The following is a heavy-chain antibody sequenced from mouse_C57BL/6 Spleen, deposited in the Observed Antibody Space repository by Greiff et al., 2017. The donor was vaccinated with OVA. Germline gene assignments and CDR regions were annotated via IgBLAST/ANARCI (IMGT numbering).Heavy chain of an antibody. D-gene: IGHD3-2*02. CDR2: IDPSDSYT. CDR3: ARARAQATCAY. J-gene: IGHJ3*01. V-gene: IGHV1-50*01. CDR1: GYTFTSYW. Sequence: QVQLQQSGAELVKPGASVKLSCKASGYTFTSYWMQWVKQRPGQGLEWIGEIDPSDSYTNYNQKFKGKATLTVDTSSSTAYMQLSSLTSEDSAVYYGARARAQATCAYWGQGTLVTVSA.